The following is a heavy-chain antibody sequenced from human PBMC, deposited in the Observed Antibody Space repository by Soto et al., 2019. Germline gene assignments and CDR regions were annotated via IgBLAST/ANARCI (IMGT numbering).Heavy chain of an antibody. CDR2: IYHSGST. J-gene: IGHJ4*02. V-gene: IGHV4-4*02. CDR1: W. CDR3: ARILRRYYFDY. Sequence: WIGWVRQPPGKGLEWIGEIYHSGSTNYNPSLKSRVTISVDKSKNQFSLKLSSVTAADTAVYYCARILRRYYFDYWGQGTLVTVSS. D-gene: IGHD4-17*01.